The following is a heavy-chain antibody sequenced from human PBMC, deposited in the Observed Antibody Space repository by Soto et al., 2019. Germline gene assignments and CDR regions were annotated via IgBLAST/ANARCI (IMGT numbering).Heavy chain of an antibody. CDR2: IHYSGGA. J-gene: IGHJ5*02. Sequence: SETLSLTCTFSGSSIIGYYWTWIRQSPERGLEWIGYIHYSGGANYNPSLNSRLTMSVDRSKSQFSMKLASVTAADTAVYYCARGVGGSGLNWFDPWGQGTLVTVSS. D-gene: IGHD6-19*01. CDR1: GSSIIGYY. V-gene: IGHV4-59*12. CDR3: ARGVGGSGLNWFDP.